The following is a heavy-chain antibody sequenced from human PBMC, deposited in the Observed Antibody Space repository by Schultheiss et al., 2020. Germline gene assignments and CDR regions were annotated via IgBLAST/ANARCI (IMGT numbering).Heavy chain of an antibody. J-gene: IGHJ6*02. CDR1: GFTFSSYG. Sequence: GESLKISCAASGFTFSSYGMHWVRQAPGKGLEWVAVISYDGSNKYYADSVKGRFTISRDNSKNTLYLQMNSLRAEDTAVYYCARDRRDDTLSYYYYYYGMDVWGQGTTVTVSS. D-gene: IGHD5-24*01. V-gene: IGHV3-30*03. CDR2: ISYDGSNK. CDR3: ARDRRDDTLSYYYYYYGMDV.